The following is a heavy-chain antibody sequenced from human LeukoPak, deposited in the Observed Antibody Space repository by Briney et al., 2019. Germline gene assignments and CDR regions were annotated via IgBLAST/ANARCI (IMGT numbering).Heavy chain of an antibody. J-gene: IGHJ4*02. D-gene: IGHD1-26*01. CDR3: AREDSGSYQGGYFDY. CDR2: ISYDGSNK. Sequence: GGSLRLSCAASGFTFSSYGMHWVRQAPGKGLEWVAVISYDGSNKYYADSVKGRFTISRDNSKNTLYLQMNSLRAEDTAVYYCAREDSGSYQGGYFDYWGQGTLVTVSS. V-gene: IGHV3-30*03. CDR1: GFTFSSYG.